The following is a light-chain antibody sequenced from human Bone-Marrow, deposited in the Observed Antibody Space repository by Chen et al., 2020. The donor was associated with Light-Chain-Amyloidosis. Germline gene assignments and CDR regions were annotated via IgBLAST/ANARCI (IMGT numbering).Light chain of an antibody. CDR1: DLPTKY. Sequence: SYDLTQPPSVSVSPGQTARITCSGDDLPTKYAYWYQQKQGQDPVLVIHRDTERPSGISERFSGSSSGTTATLTISGVQAEDEADYHCQSADSSGTYEVIFGGGTKLTVL. J-gene: IGLJ2*01. CDR3: QSADSSGTYEVI. CDR2: RDT. V-gene: IGLV3-25*03.